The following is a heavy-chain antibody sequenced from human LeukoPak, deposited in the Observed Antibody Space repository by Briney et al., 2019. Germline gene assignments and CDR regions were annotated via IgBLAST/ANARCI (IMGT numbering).Heavy chain of an antibody. CDR1: GGSISSYY. CDR3: ARHDNYDSETKTKYYYAMDV. CDR2: ISYSVST. D-gene: IGHD3-16*01. J-gene: IGHJ6*02. Sequence: SETLSLTCTVSGGSISSYYWSWIRRPPGKGLEWIGYISYSVSTNYNPSLKSRVTISVDTSKNQFSLKLNSVTAADMAVYYCARHDNYDSETKTKYYYAMDVWGQGTTVTVSS. V-gene: IGHV4-59*08.